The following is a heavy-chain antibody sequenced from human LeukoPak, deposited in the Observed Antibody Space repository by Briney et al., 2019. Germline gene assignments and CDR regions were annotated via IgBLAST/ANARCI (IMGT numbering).Heavy chain of an antibody. CDR2: ISGSGGST. Sequence: GGSLRLSCAASGFTFSSYAMSWVRQAPGKGLEWVSAISGSGGSTYYADSVKGRFTISRDNSKNTLYLQMNSLRAEDTAVYYCAKDSPYGSGNSGEFELLLFDYWGQGTLVTVSS. V-gene: IGHV3-23*01. D-gene: IGHD3-10*01. CDR1: GFTFSSYA. CDR3: AKDSPYGSGNSGEFELLLFDY. J-gene: IGHJ4*02.